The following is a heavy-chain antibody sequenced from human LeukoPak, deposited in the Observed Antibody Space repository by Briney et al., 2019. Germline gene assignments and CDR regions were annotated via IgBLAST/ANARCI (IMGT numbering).Heavy chain of an antibody. J-gene: IGHJ4*02. V-gene: IGHV1-18*01. CDR3: ARAKYCSGGSCYFEY. CDR1: GYTFTSYG. Sequence: ASVKVSCKASGYTFTSYGISWVRQAPGQGLEWMGWISAYNGNTNYAQKLQGRVTMTTDTSTSTAYMELRSLRSDDTAVYYCARAKYCSGGSCYFEYWGQGTLVTVSS. D-gene: IGHD2-15*01. CDR2: ISAYNGNT.